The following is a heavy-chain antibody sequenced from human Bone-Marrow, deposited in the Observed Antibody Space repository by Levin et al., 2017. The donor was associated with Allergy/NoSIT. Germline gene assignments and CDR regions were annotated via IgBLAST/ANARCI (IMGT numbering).Heavy chain of an antibody. D-gene: IGHD6-13*01. J-gene: IGHJ5*02. V-gene: IGHV1-2*06. Sequence: AASVKVSCKASGYTFSDYYIHWVRQAPGQGLEWMGRINPKSGVTVYAQKFQGRVTLTSDTSISTAYMELSGLRSDDTAVYYCAKVPPLTTGAGNWLDPWGQGALVTVSS. CDR1: GYTFSDYY. CDR2: INPKSGVT. CDR3: AKVPPLTTGAGNWLDP.